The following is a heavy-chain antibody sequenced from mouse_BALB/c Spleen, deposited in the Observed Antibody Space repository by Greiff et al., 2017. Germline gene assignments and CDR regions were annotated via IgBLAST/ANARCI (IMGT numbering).Heavy chain of an antibody. V-gene: IGHV1-54*01. CDR3: ARVGYDGAY. CDR2: INPGSGGT. J-gene: IGHJ3*01. CDR1: GYAFTNYL. Sequence: VQLQQSGAELVRPGTSVKVSCKASGYAFTNYLIEWVKQRPGQGLEWIGVINPGSGGTNYNEKFKGKATLTADKSSSTAYMQLSSLTSDDSAVYFCARVGYDGAYWGQGTLVTVSA. D-gene: IGHD2-14*01.